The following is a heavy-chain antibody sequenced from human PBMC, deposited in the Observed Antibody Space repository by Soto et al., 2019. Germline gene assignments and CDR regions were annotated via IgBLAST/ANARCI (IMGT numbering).Heavy chain of an antibody. CDR1: GDTFKNCV. J-gene: IGHJ6*02. CDR2: IIPLFGTT. Sequence: QVQVVQSGVEVRRPGSSVKVSCKASGDTFKNCVISWVRQAPGQGLEWMGGIIPLFGTTDFATRFQGRLTITTDESTTKAYMELSRLISEDTATYYCAAELGFGKLAVVWGQGTTVIVSS. D-gene: IGHD7-27*01. V-gene: IGHV1-69*01. CDR3: AAELGFGKLAVV.